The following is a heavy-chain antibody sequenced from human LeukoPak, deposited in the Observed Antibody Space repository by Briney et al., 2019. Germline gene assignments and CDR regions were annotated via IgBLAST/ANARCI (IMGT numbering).Heavy chain of an antibody. Sequence: GGSLRLSCAACGFTFSSYSMNWVRQAPGKGLEWVSSISSSSYIYYADSVKGRFTISRDNAKNSLYLQMNSLRAEDTAVYYCASTVVTQRSPFDYWGQGTLVTVSS. CDR3: ASTVVTQRSPFDY. J-gene: IGHJ4*02. V-gene: IGHV3-21*01. CDR2: ISSSSYI. CDR1: GFTFSSYS. D-gene: IGHD4-23*01.